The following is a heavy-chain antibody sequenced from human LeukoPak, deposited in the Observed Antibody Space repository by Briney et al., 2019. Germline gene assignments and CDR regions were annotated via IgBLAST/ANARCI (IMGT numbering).Heavy chain of an antibody. CDR3: AKSRFQATNYDY. Sequence: KAGGSLRLSCAASGFTFSSHSMNWVRQAPGKGLEWVSSISSSSSYIYYADSVKGRFTISRDNSKNTLFLQMNSLRAEDTAVYYCAKSRFQATNYDYWGQGTLVTVSS. J-gene: IGHJ4*02. V-gene: IGHV3-21*04. D-gene: IGHD4/OR15-4a*01. CDR2: ISSSSSYI. CDR1: GFTFSSHS.